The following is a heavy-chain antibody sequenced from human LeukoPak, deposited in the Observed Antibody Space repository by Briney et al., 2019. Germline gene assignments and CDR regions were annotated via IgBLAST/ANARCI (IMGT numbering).Heavy chain of an antibody. V-gene: IGHV3-21*01. J-gene: IGHJ6*02. CDR2: ISSSSSYI. Sequence: GGSLRLSCAASGFTFSSYSMHWVRQAPGKGLEWVSSISSSSSYIYYADSVKGRFTISRDNAKNSLYLQMNSLRAEDTAVYYCARDSITIFGVHYYYYGMDVWGQGTTVTVSS. CDR1: GFTFSSYS. CDR3: ARDSITIFGVHYYYYGMDV. D-gene: IGHD3-3*01.